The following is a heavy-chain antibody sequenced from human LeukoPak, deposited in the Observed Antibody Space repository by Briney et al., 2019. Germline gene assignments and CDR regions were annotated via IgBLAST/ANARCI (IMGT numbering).Heavy chain of an antibody. D-gene: IGHD1-1*01. CDR1: DDSITMYY. Sequence: PSETLSLTCSVSDDSITMYYWTWIRQPPGKGLEWIGYVNHTGSTNFNPSLNGRVSISRDTTKNLFSLRLRSVTAADTAVYFCARGRVSSSTWYSTYYYYFYMDVWGKGTTVTVSS. V-gene: IGHV4-59*01. CDR3: ARGRVSSSTWYSTYYYYFYMDV. CDR2: VNHTGST. J-gene: IGHJ6*03.